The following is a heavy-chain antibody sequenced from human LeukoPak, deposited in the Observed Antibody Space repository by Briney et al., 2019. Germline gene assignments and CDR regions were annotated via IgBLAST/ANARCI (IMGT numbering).Heavy chain of an antibody. CDR2: IYYSGST. Sequence: SETLSLTCTVSGGSISSSSYYWGWIRQPPGKGLEWIGSIYYSGSTYYNPSLRSRVTISVDTSKNQFSLKLSSVTAADTAVYYCARHYGDTYPSLVYYFDYWGQGTLVTVSS. CDR1: GGSISSSSYY. D-gene: IGHD4-17*01. J-gene: IGHJ4*02. V-gene: IGHV4-39*01. CDR3: ARHYGDTYPSLVYYFDY.